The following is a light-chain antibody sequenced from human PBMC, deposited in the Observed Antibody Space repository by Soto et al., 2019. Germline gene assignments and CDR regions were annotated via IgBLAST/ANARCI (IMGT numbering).Light chain of an antibody. J-gene: IGLJ1*01. CDR2: EVV. CDR3: KSYAGSNTYV. CDR1: KNDIGVYDF. Sequence: QSALTQPPSASGSPGQSVTISCTGTKNDIGVYDFVSWYQHHPGKAPRLIIYEVVQRPSGVPDRFSGSTSGNTASLTVSGLQAADEDDYCCKSYAGSNTYVFGSGTKLTVL. V-gene: IGLV2-8*01.